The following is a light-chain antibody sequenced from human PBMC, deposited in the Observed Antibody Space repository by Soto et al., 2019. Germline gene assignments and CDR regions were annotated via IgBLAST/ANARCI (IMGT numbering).Light chain of an antibody. V-gene: IGLV2-8*01. CDR1: SSDVGGYNY. J-gene: IGLJ2*01. CDR3: SSYAGSNNL. Sequence: QSVLTQPPSASGSPGQSVTISCTGTSSDVGGYNYVSWYQQHPGKAPKLMIYEVSKRPSRVPDRFSGSKSGNTASLTVSGLQAEDEDDYYCSSYAGSNNLFGGGTKLTVL. CDR2: EVS.